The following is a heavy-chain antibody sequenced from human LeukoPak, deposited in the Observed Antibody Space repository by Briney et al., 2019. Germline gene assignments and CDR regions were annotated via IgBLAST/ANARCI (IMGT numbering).Heavy chain of an antibody. D-gene: IGHD4-17*01. CDR3: TRDGARAPIDY. Sequence: GGSLRLSCAASGFTFSDAWMSWVRQAPGKGLEWVGRIKSKTSGGTTDYTAPVKGRFTISRDDSKNTLYLQMSSLKTEDTAVYYCTRDGARAPIDYWGQGTLVTVSS. CDR1: GFTFSDAW. V-gene: IGHV3-15*01. CDR2: IKSKTSGGTT. J-gene: IGHJ4*02.